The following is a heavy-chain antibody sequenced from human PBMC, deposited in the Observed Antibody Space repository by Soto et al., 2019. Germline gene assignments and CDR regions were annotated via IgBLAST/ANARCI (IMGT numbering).Heavy chain of an antibody. Sequence: SEILSLTCTVSGASISSGGYYWRWLRQPPGKGLEWIGYIYYSGSTNYNPSLKSRVTISVDTSKNQFSLKLSSVTAADTAVYSCARLSSDPYLFFDYWGQGTLVTVSS. V-gene: IGHV4-61*08. CDR3: ARLSSDPYLFFDY. J-gene: IGHJ4*02. CDR2: IYYSGST. D-gene: IGHD6-6*01. CDR1: GASISSGGYY.